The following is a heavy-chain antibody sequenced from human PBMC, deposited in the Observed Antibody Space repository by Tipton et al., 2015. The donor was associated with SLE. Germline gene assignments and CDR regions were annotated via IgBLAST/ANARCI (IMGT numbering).Heavy chain of an antibody. CDR1: GGSISDHY. CDR2: MYYSGST. V-gene: IGHV4-39*01. J-gene: IGHJ5*02. Sequence: TLSLTCTVSGGSISDHYWGWIRQSPGKGLEWIGTMYYSGSTYYNPSLKSRITMSADTSKNQFSLKLKSVTAADTAVYYCVSSVTVSGLNWFDPWGQGTLVTVSS. CDR3: VSSVTVSGLNWFDP. D-gene: IGHD3-3*01.